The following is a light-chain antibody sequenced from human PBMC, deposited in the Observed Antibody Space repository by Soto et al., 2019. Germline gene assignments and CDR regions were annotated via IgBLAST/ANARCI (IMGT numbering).Light chain of an antibody. J-gene: IGKJ2*01. CDR2: DAS. CDR3: QQYNNWPRT. Sequence: EIVMTQSPATLSVSPGERATLSCRASQSVSSYLAWYQHKPGQPPRLLMYDASTRASGIPARFSGSGSGTEFTLTISRLQSEDFAVYYCQQYNNWPRTFGQGTKVEIK. CDR1: QSVSSY. V-gene: IGKV3-15*01.